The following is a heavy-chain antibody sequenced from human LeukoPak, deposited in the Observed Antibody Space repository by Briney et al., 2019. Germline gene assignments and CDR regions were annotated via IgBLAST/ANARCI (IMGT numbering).Heavy chain of an antibody. V-gene: IGHV1-69*05. D-gene: IGHD3-22*01. Sequence: SVKFSCKASGGTFSSYAISWVRQAPGQGLEWMGGIIPIFGTANYAQKFQGRVTITTDESTSTAYMELSSLRSEDTAVYYCASDNSRFQYYYDSSGYYYSFDIWGQGTMVTVSS. CDR3: ASDNSRFQYYYDSSGYYYSFDI. J-gene: IGHJ3*02. CDR2: IIPIFGTA. CDR1: GGTFSSYA.